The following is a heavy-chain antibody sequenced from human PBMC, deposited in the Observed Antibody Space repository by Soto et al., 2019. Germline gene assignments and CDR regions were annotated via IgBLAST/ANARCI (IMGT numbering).Heavy chain of an antibody. V-gene: IGHV3-23*01. Sequence: EVQLLESGGGSVQPGGSLRLSCAASGFTFSSYAMSWVRQAPGKGLEWVSAISGSGCSTYYADSVKGRFTISRDNSKNTLYMQMNSLRAEDTAVYYCAKTRYCSGGSCYLLFDYWCQGTLVTVSS. D-gene: IGHD2-15*01. CDR1: GFTFSSYA. J-gene: IGHJ4*02. CDR2: ISGSGCST. CDR3: AKTRYCSGGSCYLLFDY.